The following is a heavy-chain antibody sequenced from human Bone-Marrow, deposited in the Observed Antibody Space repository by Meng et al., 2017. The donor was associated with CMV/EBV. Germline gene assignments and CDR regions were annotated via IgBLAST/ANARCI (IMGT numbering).Heavy chain of an antibody. V-gene: IGHV4-61*01. J-gene: IGHJ4*02. CDR2: IYYSGST. Sequence: SETLSLTCTVSGGSVSSGSYYWSWIRQPPGKGLEWIGYIYYSGSTNYNPSLKSRVTISVDTSKNQFSLKLSSVTAADTAVYYCARDGLGGAPDYWGQGTLVTVSS. D-gene: IGHD3-16*01. CDR1: GGSVSSGSYY. CDR3: ARDGLGGAPDY.